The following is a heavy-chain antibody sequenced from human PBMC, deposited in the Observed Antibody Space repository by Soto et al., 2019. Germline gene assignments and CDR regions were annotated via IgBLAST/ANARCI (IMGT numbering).Heavy chain of an antibody. CDR2: IFDSAST. D-gene: IGHD2-8*01. V-gene: IGHV4-30-4*01. Sequence: SETLSLTCTVSGGSISGGVHSWSWIRQPPGKGLEWIGHIFDSASTYYNPSLKSRLTISVDTSKNQFSLRLSSVTAADTAVYYCAREIMPLTNDWYFDLWGRGTLVTVSS. CDR1: GGSISGGVHS. J-gene: IGHJ2*01. CDR3: AREIMPLTNDWYFDL.